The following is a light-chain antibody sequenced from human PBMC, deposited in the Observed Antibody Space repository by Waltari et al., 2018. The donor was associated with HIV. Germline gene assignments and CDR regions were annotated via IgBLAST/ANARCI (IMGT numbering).Light chain of an antibody. CDR2: AAS. J-gene: IGKJ3*01. Sequence: DIQMTQSPSSLSASIGDRVTITCRASEDISKYLNWYQHKVGEAPRLLIYAASTLHSGVPSRFVGGQSGSDFTLTITGLQSEDAATYYCQYGYRTIEVTFGPGTKVYVK. V-gene: IGKV1-39*02. CDR3: QYGYRTIEVT. CDR1: EDISKY.